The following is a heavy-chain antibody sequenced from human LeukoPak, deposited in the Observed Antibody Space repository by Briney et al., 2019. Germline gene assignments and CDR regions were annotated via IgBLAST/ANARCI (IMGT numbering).Heavy chain of an antibody. CDR1: DFKFSEFR. CDR3: AREGSIAAAHFDY. D-gene: IGHD6-13*01. J-gene: IGHJ4*02. CDR2: IWYDGSNK. V-gene: IGHV3-33*08. Sequence: GGSLRLSCAASDFKFSEFRMSWVRQAPGKGLEWVAVIWYDGSNKYYADSVKGRFTISRDNSKNTLYLQMNSLRAEDTAVYYCAREGSIAAAHFDYWGQGTLVTVSS.